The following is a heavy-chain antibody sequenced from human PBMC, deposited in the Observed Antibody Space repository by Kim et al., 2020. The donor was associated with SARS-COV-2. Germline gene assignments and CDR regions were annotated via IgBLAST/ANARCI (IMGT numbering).Heavy chain of an antibody. CDR3: ARDSPSGYSGYDFLYDSWDQVGIPY. CDR1: GFTFSSYS. Sequence: GGSLRLSCAASGFTFSSYSMNWVRQAPGKGLEWVSYISSSSSTIYYADSVKGRFTISRDNAKNSLYLQMNSLRDEDTAVYYCARDSPSGYSGYDFLYDSWDQVGIPYWGQGTLVTVSS. D-gene: IGHD5-12*01. J-gene: IGHJ4*02. CDR2: ISSSSSTI. V-gene: IGHV3-48*02.